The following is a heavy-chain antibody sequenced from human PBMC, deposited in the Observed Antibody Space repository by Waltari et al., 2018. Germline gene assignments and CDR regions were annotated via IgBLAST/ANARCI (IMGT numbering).Heavy chain of an antibody. Sequence: EVQLVASGGGLVKPGGSLRLSCAASGFTFSSYSMNWVRQAPGKGLEWVSSISSSSSYIYYADSVKGRFTISRDNAKNSLYLQMNSLRAEDTGVYFCARDIHDWSYGDPIFDYWGQGTLVTVSS. V-gene: IGHV3-21*03. D-gene: IGHD5-18*01. J-gene: IGHJ4*02. CDR3: ARDIHDWSYGDPIFDY. CDR1: GFTFSSYS. CDR2: ISSSSSYI.